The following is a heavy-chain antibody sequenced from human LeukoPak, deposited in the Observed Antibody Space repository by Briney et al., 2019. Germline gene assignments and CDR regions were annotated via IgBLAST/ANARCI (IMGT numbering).Heavy chain of an antibody. D-gene: IGHD6-13*01. CDR1: GFTFSSYA. CDR2: ISGSGGST. J-gene: IGHJ4*02. Sequence: PGGSLRLSCAASGFTFSSYAMSWVRQTPGKGLEWVSAISGSGGSTYYADSVKGRFTISRDNSKNTLYLQMNSLRAEDTAVYYCAKWEGHPSSSWSIDYWGQGTLVTVSS. CDR3: AKWEGHPSSSWSIDY. V-gene: IGHV3-23*01.